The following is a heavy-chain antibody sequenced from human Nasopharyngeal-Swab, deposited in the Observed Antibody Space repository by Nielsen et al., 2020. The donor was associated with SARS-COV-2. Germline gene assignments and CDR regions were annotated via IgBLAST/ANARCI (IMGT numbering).Heavy chain of an antibody. J-gene: IGHJ6*02. CDR3: ARDYRLRYFDWSYYYYGMDV. Sequence: WIPQPPGKGLEWVSVIYSGGSTYYADSVKGRFTISRDNSKNTLYLQMNSLRAEDTAVYYCARDYRLRYFDWSYYYYGMDVWGQGTTVTVSS. CDR2: IYSGGST. V-gene: IGHV3-53*01. D-gene: IGHD3-9*01.